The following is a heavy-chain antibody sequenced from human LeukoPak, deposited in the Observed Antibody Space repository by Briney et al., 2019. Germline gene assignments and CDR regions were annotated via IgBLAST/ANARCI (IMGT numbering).Heavy chain of an antibody. CDR2: IYHSGST. CDR1: GYSISSGYY. D-gene: IGHD4-17*01. Sequence: SETLSLTCAVSGYSISSGYYWGWIRQPPGKGLEWIGSIYHSGSTYYNPSLKSRLTISVDTSKNQFSLKLSSVTAADTAVYYCATPAGPFGDYDYWGQGTLVTVSS. CDR3: ATPAGPFGDYDY. J-gene: IGHJ4*02. V-gene: IGHV4-38-2*01.